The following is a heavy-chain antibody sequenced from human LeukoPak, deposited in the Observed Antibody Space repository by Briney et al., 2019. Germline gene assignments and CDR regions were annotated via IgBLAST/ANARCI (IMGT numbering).Heavy chain of an antibody. CDR1: GFSFSSCW. D-gene: IGHD6-19*01. V-gene: IGHV3-74*01. CDR2: LNRDGSST. CDR3: GSECQWLSFDY. J-gene: IGHJ4*02. Sequence: SGGSLRLACPVAGFSFSSCWMDWDRQAPGKGLVWVSRLNRDGSSTNYADSVKGRFTISRDNAKNTLYLQMNSLRAEDTAVYDCGSECQWLSFDYWGQGTLVTVSS.